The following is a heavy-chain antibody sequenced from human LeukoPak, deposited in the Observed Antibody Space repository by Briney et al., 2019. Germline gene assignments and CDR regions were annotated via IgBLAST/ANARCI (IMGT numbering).Heavy chain of an antibody. CDR3: ARVDNWNDPLNVYYFDY. Sequence: ASVKVSCKAPGYTFTSYGISWVRQAPGQGLEWMGWISAYNGNTNYAQKLQGRVTMTTDTSTSTAYMELRSLRSDDTAVYYCARVDNWNDPLNVYYFDYWGQGTLVTVSS. CDR1: GYTFTSYG. D-gene: IGHD1-20*01. V-gene: IGHV1-18*01. J-gene: IGHJ4*02. CDR2: ISAYNGNT.